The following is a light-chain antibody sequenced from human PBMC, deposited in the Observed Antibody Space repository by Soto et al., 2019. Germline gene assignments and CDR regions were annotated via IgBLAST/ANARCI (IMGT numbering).Light chain of an antibody. CDR3: QKYISAPRT. Sequence: DIQLTQSPSSLSASVGERVTLTCRASQGISNYLAWYQQKPGKVPKLLIYAASTLQSGVPSRFSGSGSGTDFTLTISSLQPEDVATYYCQKYISAPRTFGQGTKVDIK. J-gene: IGKJ1*01. V-gene: IGKV1-27*01. CDR1: QGISNY. CDR2: AAS.